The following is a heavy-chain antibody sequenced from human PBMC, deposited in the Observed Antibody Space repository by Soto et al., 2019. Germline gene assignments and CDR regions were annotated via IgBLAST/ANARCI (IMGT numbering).Heavy chain of an antibody. V-gene: IGHV4-59*01. CDR3: ASQDHSRSSSGWFDP. J-gene: IGHJ5*02. Sequence: QVQLQESGPGLVKPSETLSLTCTSSGDSISSSYWNWIRQPPGKGLEWIGYMYYSGSTNYNPSLKSRVTISVDTSRNQFSLKLTSVTAADTAVYYCASQDHSRSSSGWFDPWGQGTLVTVSS. CDR2: MYYSGST. CDR1: GDSISSSY. D-gene: IGHD6-6*01.